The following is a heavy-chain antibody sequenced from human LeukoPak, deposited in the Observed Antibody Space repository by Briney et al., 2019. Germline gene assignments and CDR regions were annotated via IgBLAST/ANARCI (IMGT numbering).Heavy chain of an antibody. CDR1: GYTFTSYY. CDR2: INPSGGST. J-gene: IGHJ4*02. D-gene: IGHD3-22*01. V-gene: IGHV1-46*01. Sequence: ASVKVSCKASGYTFTSYYMHWVRQAPGQGLEWMGIINPSGGSTSYAQKFQGRVTMTRDMSTSTVYMDLRSLKSDDTAVYYCARDRHRRHYYDSSLHPPLDYWGQGTLVTVSS. CDR3: ARDRHRRHYYDSSLHPPLDY.